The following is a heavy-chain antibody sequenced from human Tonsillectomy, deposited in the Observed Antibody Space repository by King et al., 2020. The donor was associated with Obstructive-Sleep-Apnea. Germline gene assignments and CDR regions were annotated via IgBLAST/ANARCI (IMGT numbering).Heavy chain of an antibody. Sequence: VQLVESGGGLVKPGGSLRLSCAASGFTFSDYYMSWIRQAPGQGLEWVSYIRSGGTTLYYADSVKGRFTISRDNAKNSLFLQMNSLRAEDTAVYYCARSYDSGNYYNGYFDYWGQGTLVTVSS. CDR2: IRSGGTTL. CDR3: ARSYDSGNYYNGYFDY. D-gene: IGHD3-10*01. CDR1: GFTFSDYY. J-gene: IGHJ4*02. V-gene: IGHV3-11*01.